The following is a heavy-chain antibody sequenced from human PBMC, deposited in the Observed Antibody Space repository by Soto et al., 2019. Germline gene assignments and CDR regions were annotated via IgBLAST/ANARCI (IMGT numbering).Heavy chain of an antibody. CDR3: ARNRGYCSGGSCSKPPDYYYYYYMDV. J-gene: IGHJ6*03. D-gene: IGHD2-15*01. CDR1: GGSISSYY. CDR2: IYYSGST. Sequence: SETLSLTCTVSGGSISSYYWSWIRQPPGKGLEWIGYIYYSGSTNYNPSLKSRVTISVDTSKNQFSLKLSSATAADTAVYYCARNRGYCSGGSCSKPPDYYYYYYMDVWGKGTTVTVSS. V-gene: IGHV4-59*08.